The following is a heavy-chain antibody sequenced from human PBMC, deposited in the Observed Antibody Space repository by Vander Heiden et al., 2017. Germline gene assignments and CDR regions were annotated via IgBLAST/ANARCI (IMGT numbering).Heavy chain of an antibody. CDR3: ARGFYYDSSGYYRGQLDY. J-gene: IGHJ4*02. V-gene: IGHV3-33*01. D-gene: IGHD3-22*01. Sequence: QVQLVESGGGVVQPGRSLRLSCAASGFTFNSYGMHWVRQAPGKGLEWVAVIDYDGNYKYYADSVKGRFTISRDNSKNTLYLQMNSLRAEDTAVYYCARGFYYDSSGYYRGQLDYWGQGTLVTVSS. CDR2: IDYDGNYK. CDR1: GFTFNSYG.